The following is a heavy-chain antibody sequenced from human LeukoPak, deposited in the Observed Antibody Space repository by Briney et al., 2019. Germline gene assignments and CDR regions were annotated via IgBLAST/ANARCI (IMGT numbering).Heavy chain of an antibody. Sequence: ASVKVSCKASGYTFTSYYMHWVRQAPGQGLEWMGIINPSGGSTSYAQKFQGRVTMTRDMSTSTVYMELSSLRAEDTAVYYCARDKPGIAAAVHYYYYMDVWGKGTTVTVSS. CDR2: INPSGGST. J-gene: IGHJ6*03. CDR1: GYTFTSYY. V-gene: IGHV1-46*01. CDR3: ARDKPGIAAAVHYYYYMDV. D-gene: IGHD6-13*01.